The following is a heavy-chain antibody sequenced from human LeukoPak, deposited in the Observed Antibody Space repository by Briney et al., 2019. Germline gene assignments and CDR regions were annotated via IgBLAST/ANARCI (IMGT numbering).Heavy chain of an antibody. CDR1: GGSISSY. J-gene: IGHJ4*02. CDR2: IYFTGTT. CDR3: VNGGSYLTN. V-gene: IGHV4-59*13. D-gene: IGHD3-10*01. Sequence: PSETLSLTCTVSGGSISSYWSWIRQSPGKGLEWIGYIYFTGTTNYNPSLMSRLTISIDTSRNQFSLKLSSATAADTAIYYCVNGGSYLTNWGQGILVTVSS.